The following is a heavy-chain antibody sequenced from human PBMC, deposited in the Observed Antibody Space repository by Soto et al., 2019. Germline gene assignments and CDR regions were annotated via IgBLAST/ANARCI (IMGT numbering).Heavy chain of an antibody. CDR2: INHSGST. CDR3: ARDKITGLFDY. CDR1: GGSFSGYY. Sequence: ASETLSLTCAVYGGSFSGYYWTWIRQPPGTGLEWIGEINHSGSTNYNPSHKSRVTISVDTSKNQFSLKLTSVIAAVTAVYYCARDKITGLFDYWGQGTLVTVSS. D-gene: IGHD2-8*02. J-gene: IGHJ4*02. V-gene: IGHV4-34*01.